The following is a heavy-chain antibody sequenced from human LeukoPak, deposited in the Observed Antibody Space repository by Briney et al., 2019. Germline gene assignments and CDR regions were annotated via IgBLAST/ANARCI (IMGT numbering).Heavy chain of an antibody. D-gene: IGHD1-26*01. Sequence: GGSLRLSCAASGFNFGDFYMSWIRQAPGEGREFISYISDRGSSKDYVDSVRGQFTISRDNANNSLYLQMNTLRVEDTAIYYCARTIVGATVDWYFDLWGRGTPVTVSS. CDR3: ARTIVGATVDWYFDL. V-gene: IGHV3-11*04. CDR2: ISDRGSSK. J-gene: IGHJ2*01. CDR1: GFNFGDFY.